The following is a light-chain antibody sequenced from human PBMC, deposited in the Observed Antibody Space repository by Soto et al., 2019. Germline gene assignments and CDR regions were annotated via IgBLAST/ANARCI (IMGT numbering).Light chain of an antibody. Sequence: APTQPPSASGSPGQSVTISCTGTKNDIGVYDFVSWYQHHPGKAPRLIIYEVVQRPSGVPDRFSGSKSGNTASLTVSGLQAADEADYFCKSYAGSNTYVFGSGTKVTVL. CDR3: KSYAGSNTYV. CDR1: KNDIGVYDF. V-gene: IGLV2-8*01. J-gene: IGLJ1*01. CDR2: EVV.